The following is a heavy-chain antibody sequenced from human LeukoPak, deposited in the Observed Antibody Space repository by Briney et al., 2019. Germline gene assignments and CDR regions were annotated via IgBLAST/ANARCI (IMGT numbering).Heavy chain of an antibody. CDR2: ISYDGSNK. CDR1: GFTFSSYA. CDR3: AKDLLEGEAVAGS. D-gene: IGHD6-19*01. V-gene: IGHV3-30-3*01. Sequence: GGSLRLSCAASGFTFSSYAMHWVRQAPGKGLEWVAVISYDGSNKYYADSVKGRFTISRDNSKNTLYLQMNSLRAEDTAVYYCAKDLLEGEAVAGSWGQGTLVTVSS. J-gene: IGHJ4*02.